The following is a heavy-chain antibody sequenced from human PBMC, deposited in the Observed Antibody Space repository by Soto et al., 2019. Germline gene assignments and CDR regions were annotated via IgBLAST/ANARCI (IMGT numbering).Heavy chain of an antibody. J-gene: IGHJ4*02. CDR1: GFSFPNAW. Sequence: EVQLVESGGGLVEPGGSLSLSCAASGFSFPNAWMTWFRQAPGKGLAWVGRITNKENGEATKYAAPVKGRFTISRDDSENILYLQMDSLQTEDTAVYYCTPGRFGSNEWSFDYWGQGTLVTVSS. D-gene: IGHD2-8*01. CDR3: TPGRFGSNEWSFDY. CDR2: ITNKENGEAT. V-gene: IGHV3-15*06.